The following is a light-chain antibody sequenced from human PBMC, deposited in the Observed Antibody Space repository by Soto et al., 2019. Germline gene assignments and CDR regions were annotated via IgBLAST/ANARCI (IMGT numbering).Light chain of an antibody. CDR2: DSS. J-gene: IGKJ5*01. V-gene: IGKV3-20*01. CDR1: QSISGNY. CDR3: QQYSGSIT. Sequence: EIVLTQYPGTMSLYPGETATLSCRASQSISGNYLAWYHHKPGQAPRLLIYDSSRRATGIPDRFSGSGSGTDYTLTISRLEPEDFAIYYCQQYSGSITFGQGTRLEIE.